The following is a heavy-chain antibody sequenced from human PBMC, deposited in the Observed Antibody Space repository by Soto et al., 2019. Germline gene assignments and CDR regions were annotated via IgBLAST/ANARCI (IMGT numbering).Heavy chain of an antibody. CDR2: ISNGGDT. V-gene: IGHV3-66*01. D-gene: IGHD2-15*01. Sequence: EVQLVESGGGLVQPGGSLRLSCAASGLIVSSTYMSWVRQAPGKGLAWVSFISNGGDTHYADSVKGRFSLSRDISNNTLHLQMSSLRVEDTAVYYCAREPRYCSGGSCSITGDAFDIWGQGTMVTVSS. CDR3: AREPRYCSGGSCSITGDAFDI. J-gene: IGHJ3*02. CDR1: GLIVSSTY.